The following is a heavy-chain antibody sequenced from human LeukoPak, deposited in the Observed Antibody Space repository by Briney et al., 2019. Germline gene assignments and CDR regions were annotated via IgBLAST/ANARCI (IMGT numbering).Heavy chain of an antibody. CDR3: ARDSLPYYDSRGYRLTPFDY. V-gene: IGHV3-33*01. Sequence: PGGSLRLSCAASGFTFSSYGMHWVLQAPGKGLEWVAVIWYDGSNKYYADSVKGRFTISRDNSKNTLYLQMNSLRAEDTAVYYCARDSLPYYDSRGYRLTPFDYWGQGTLVTVSS. CDR2: IWYDGSNK. CDR1: GFTFSSYG. J-gene: IGHJ4*02. D-gene: IGHD3-22*01.